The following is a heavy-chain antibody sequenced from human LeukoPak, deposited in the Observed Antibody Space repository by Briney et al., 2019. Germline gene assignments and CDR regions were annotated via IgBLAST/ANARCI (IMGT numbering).Heavy chain of an antibody. Sequence: GASVKVSCKASGYTFTGYYMHWVRQAPGQGLEWMGWINPNSGGTNYAQKFQGRVTMTRDTSLSTAYMELSRLRSDDTAVYYCARCGDYYDSSGYYYSAFDIWGQGTMVTVSS. D-gene: IGHD3-22*01. CDR1: GYTFTGYY. J-gene: IGHJ3*02. V-gene: IGHV1-2*02. CDR3: ARCGDYYDSSGYYYSAFDI. CDR2: INPNSGGT.